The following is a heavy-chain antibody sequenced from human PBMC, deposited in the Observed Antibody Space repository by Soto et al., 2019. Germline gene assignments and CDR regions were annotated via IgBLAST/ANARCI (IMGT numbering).Heavy chain of an antibody. V-gene: IGHV3-23*01. CDR3: AKCGYDSSGYYQTTYAFDI. D-gene: IGHD3-22*01. Sequence: PGGSLRLSCAASGFTFNIYAMSWVCQAPGKGLEWVSAISGSGGGTYYADSVEGRFTISRDNSNNTLYLQMSSLRAEDTAVYYCAKCGYDSSGYYQTTYAFDIWGQGTMVTVSS. CDR1: GFTFNIYA. CDR2: ISGSGGGT. J-gene: IGHJ3*02.